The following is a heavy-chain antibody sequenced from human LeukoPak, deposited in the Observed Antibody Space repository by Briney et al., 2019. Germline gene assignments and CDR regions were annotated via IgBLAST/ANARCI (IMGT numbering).Heavy chain of an antibody. Sequence: GASVKVSCKASGYTFTGYYMHWARQAPGQGLEWMGWINPNSGGTNYAQKFQGRVTMTRDTSISTAYMELSRLRSDDTAVYYCARDAAPRRVGARFDYWGQGTLVTVSS. CDR1: GYTFTGYY. CDR2: INPNSGGT. D-gene: IGHD1-26*01. V-gene: IGHV1-2*02. J-gene: IGHJ4*02. CDR3: ARDAAPRRVGARFDY.